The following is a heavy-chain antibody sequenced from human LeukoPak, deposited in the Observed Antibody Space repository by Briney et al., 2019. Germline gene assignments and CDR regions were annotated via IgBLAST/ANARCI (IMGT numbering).Heavy chain of an antibody. CDR2: ISYDGSNK. D-gene: IGHD6-19*01. Sequence: GGSLRLSCAASGFTFSNYTVHWVRQAPGKGLEWVAVISYDGSNKYYADSVKGRFTLSRDNSKNTLYLQMNSLRVEDTAVYYCARSYTSGWSRGFDPWGQGTLVIVSS. CDR3: ARSYTSGWSRGFDP. V-gene: IGHV3-30-3*01. CDR1: GFTFSNYT. J-gene: IGHJ5*02.